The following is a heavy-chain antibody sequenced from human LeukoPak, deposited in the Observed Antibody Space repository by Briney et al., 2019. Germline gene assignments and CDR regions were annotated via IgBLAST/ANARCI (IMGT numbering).Heavy chain of an antibody. CDR1: GGSISSSNYY. CDR3: AREGGRVTTIFGYWFDP. Sequence: KPSETLSLTCTVSGGSISSSNYYWSWIRQPAGKGLEWIGRLYTSESATYNPSLRSRVTMSVDTSKNQFSLKLNSVTAADTAVYYCAREGGRVTTIFGYWFDPWGQGTLVTVSS. CDR2: LYTSESA. D-gene: IGHD3-3*01. J-gene: IGHJ5*02. V-gene: IGHV4-61*02.